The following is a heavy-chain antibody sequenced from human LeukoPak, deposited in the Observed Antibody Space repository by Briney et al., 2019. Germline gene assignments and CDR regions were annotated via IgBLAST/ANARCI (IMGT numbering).Heavy chain of an antibody. CDR2: IFYSGST. CDR3: ARGYYYGSGSYNYYYYYMDV. J-gene: IGHJ6*03. D-gene: IGHD3-10*01. Sequence: SETLSLTCTVSCGSISTSNYYWGWIRQPPGKGLAGIGNIFYSGSTYYSPSLKSRVTISLDTSRNQFSLKLTSVTAADTAVYYCARGYYYGSGSYNYYYYYMDVWGKGNTVTISS. V-gene: IGHV4-39*07. CDR1: CGSISTSNYY.